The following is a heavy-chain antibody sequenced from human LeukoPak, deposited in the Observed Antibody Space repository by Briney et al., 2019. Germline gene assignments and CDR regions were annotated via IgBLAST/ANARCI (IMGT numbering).Heavy chain of an antibody. CDR2: IDPSDSYT. V-gene: IGHV5-10-1*01. D-gene: IGHD3-16*02. CDR1: GYSFTTYW. CDR3: ARVIHLGELSLYDY. J-gene: IGHJ4*02. Sequence: PGGSLRLSCKGSGYSFTTYWITWVRQMPGEGLEWMGRIDPSDSYTNYSPSFQGHVTISADKSISTAYLQWSSLKASDTAMYYCARVIHLGELSLYDYWGQGTLVTVSS.